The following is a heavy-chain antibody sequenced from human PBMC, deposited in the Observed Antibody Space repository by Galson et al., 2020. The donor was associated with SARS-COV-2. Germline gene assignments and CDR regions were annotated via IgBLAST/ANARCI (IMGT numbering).Heavy chain of an antibody. J-gene: IGHJ6*02. CDR1: GFTFSSYS. D-gene: IGHD3-9*01. V-gene: IGHV3-21*05. CDR2: ITSSSSFT. CDR3: ARVAYYDILTGSLENNYYYGMDV. Sequence: GGSLRLSCATSGFTFSSYSMNWVRQAPGKGLEWVSYITSSSSFTYYADSVKGRFSISRDNAKNSLYLHMNSLRAEDTAVYYCARVAYYDILTGSLENNYYYGMDVWGQGTTVTVSS.